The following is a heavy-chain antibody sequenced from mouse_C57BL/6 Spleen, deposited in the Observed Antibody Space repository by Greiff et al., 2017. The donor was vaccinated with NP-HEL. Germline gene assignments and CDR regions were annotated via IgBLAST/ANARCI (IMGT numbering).Heavy chain of an antibody. V-gene: IGHV1-54*01. CDR1: GYAFTNYL. CDR3: ARGGETGAFAY. CDR2: INPGSGGT. D-gene: IGHD4-1*01. J-gene: IGHJ3*01. Sequence: QVQLQQSGAELVRPGTSVKVSCKASGYAFTNYLIEWVKQRPGQGLEWIGVINPGSGGTNYNEKFKGKATLTADKSSSTAYMQLSSLTSEDSAVYFCARGGETGAFAYWGQGTLVTVSA.